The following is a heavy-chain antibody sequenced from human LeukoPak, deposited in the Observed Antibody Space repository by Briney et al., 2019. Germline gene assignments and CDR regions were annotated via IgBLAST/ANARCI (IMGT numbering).Heavy chain of an antibody. Sequence: SETLSLTCTVSGGSISSYYWSWIRQPAGKGLEWIGRFYASGSNYNPSLKSRVTMSIDTSKNQFFLKLSSVTAADTAVYYCAKYYDFWSGYYDVWGQGTMVTASS. CDR2: FYASGS. D-gene: IGHD3-3*01. CDR3: AKYYDFWSGYYDV. CDR1: GGSISSYY. J-gene: IGHJ3*01. V-gene: IGHV4-4*07.